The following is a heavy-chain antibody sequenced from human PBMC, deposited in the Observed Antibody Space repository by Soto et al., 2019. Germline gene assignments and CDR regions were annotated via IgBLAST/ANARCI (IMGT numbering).Heavy chain of an antibody. Sequence: EVQLLESGGGLVQPGGSLRLSCAASGFTFSSYAMSWVRQAPGKGLEWVSAISGSGGSTYYADSVKGRFTISRDNSKTSLYLQMNSLRAEDTAVYYCAREPGVSSGWYVDYWGQGTLVTVSS. V-gene: IGHV3-23*01. CDR1: GFTFSSYA. CDR3: AREPGVSSGWYVDY. CDR2: ISGSGGST. D-gene: IGHD6-19*01. J-gene: IGHJ4*02.